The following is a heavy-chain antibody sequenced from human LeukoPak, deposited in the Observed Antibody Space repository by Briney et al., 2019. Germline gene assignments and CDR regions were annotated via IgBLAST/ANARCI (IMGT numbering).Heavy chain of an antibody. J-gene: IGHJ5*02. CDR1: GYTFTSYG. CDR2: ISAYNGNT. V-gene: IGHV1-18*01. Sequence: ASVKVSCKASGYTFTSYGISWVRQAPGQGLEWMGWISAYNGNTNYAQKLQGRVTMTTDTSTSTAYMELRSLRFDDTAVYYCARDFAWGSGGAPIDDNWLDPWGQGILVTVSS. CDR3: ARDFAWGSGGAPIDDNWLDP. D-gene: IGHD7-27*01.